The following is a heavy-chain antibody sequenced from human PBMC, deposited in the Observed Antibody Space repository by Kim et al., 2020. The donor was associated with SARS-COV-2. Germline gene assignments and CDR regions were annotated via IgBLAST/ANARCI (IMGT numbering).Heavy chain of an antibody. V-gene: IGHV3-7*03. Sequence: GGSLRLSCAASGFTFSNHWMTWVRQAPGKGLEWVANIRQDGSEKYYVDSVKGRFTFSRDNANSSLYLQMNTLSADDTAVYYCARMWSLDVWCQGSTVTVS. CDR2: IRQDGSEK. CDR3: ARMWSLDV. D-gene: IGHD3-3*01. CDR1: GFTFSNHW. J-gene: IGHJ6*02.